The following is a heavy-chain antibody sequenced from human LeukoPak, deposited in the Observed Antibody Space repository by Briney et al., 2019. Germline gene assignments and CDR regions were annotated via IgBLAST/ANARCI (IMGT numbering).Heavy chain of an antibody. CDR3: ARGYQLLWGGWFDP. CDR2: IYHSGST. J-gene: IGHJ5*02. CDR1: GGSISSNNW. Sequence: SGTLSLTCAVSGGSISSNNWWSWVRQPPGKGLEWIGEIYHSGSTNYNPSLKSRVTISVDTSKNQFSLELSSVTAADTAVYYCARGYQLLWGGWFDPWGQGTLVTVSS. V-gene: IGHV4-4*02. D-gene: IGHD2-2*01.